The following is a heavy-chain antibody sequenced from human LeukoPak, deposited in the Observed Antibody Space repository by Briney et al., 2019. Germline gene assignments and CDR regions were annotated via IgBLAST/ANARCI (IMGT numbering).Heavy chain of an antibody. CDR2: INHSGST. Sequence: SETLSLTCAVYGGSFSGYYWSWIRQPPGRGLEWIGEINHSGSTNYNPSLKSRVTISVDTSKNQFSLKLSSVTAADTAVYYCARHGGRDGYPFDYWGQGTLVTVSS. CDR3: ARHGGRDGYPFDY. CDR1: GGSFSGYY. D-gene: IGHD5-24*01. V-gene: IGHV4-34*01. J-gene: IGHJ4*02.